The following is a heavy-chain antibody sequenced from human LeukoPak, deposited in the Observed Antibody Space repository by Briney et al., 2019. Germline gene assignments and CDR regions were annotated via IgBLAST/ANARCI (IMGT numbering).Heavy chain of an antibody. D-gene: IGHD3-22*01. CDR2: ITTDGSST. Sequence: GRSLRLSCAASGFTFSDCWMHWVRQRPREGLEYVSRITTDGSSTTYADSVKGRFTVSRDNAKNTLYLQMNSLRAEDTAVYYCARGASSGNLKDAFDIWGQGTMVTVAS. V-gene: IGHV3-74*01. J-gene: IGHJ3*02. CDR3: ARGASSGNLKDAFDI. CDR1: GFTFSDCW.